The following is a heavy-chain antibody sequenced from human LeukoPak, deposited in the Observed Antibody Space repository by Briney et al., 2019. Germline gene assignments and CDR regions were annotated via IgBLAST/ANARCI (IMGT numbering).Heavy chain of an antibody. V-gene: IGHV4-34*01. J-gene: IGHJ6*03. D-gene: IGHD1-7*01. CDR3: ARELHQNYYYYYMDV. CDR2: ICHSGST. CDR1: GGSFSGYY. Sequence: SETLSLTCAVYGGSFSGYYWSWIRQPPGKGLEWIGEICHSGSTNYNPSLKSRVTISVDTSKNQFSLKLSSVTAADTAVYYCARELHQNYYYYYMDVWGKGTTVTVSS.